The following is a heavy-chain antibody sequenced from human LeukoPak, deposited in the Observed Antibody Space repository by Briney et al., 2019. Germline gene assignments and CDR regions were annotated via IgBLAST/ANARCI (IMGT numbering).Heavy chain of an antibody. CDR2: IYYNGNT. Sequence: SETLSLTCNVSGGSIGGHTFCWDWIRQPPGKGLEWIATIYYNGNTFYNPSLKSRVAISIDMSKSQFSLHLSSVTAADTAIYYCARLTALAGHRGAFDIWGPGTMVTVSS. CDR3: ARLTALAGHRGAFDI. D-gene: IGHD6-19*01. CDR1: GGSIGGHTFC. J-gene: IGHJ3*02. V-gene: IGHV4-39*01.